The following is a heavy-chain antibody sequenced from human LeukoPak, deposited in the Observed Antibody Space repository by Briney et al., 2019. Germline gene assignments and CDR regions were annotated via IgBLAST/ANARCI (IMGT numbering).Heavy chain of an antibody. CDR1: GYTFTSYD. CDR3: ARSARPGYSGSYYHYYGTDV. V-gene: IGHV1-8*01. Sequence: ASVKVSCKASGYTFTSYDINWVRQATGQGLEWMGWMNPNSGNTGYAQKFQGRVTMTRNTSISTAYMELSSLRSEDTAVYYCARSARPGYSGSYYHYYGTDVWGQGTTVTVSS. CDR2: MNPNSGNT. J-gene: IGHJ6*02. D-gene: IGHD1-26*01.